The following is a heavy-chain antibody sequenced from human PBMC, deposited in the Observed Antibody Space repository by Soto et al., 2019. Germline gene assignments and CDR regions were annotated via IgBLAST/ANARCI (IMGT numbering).Heavy chain of an antibody. Sequence: PSETLSLTCAVCGDSITSIYHWSWIRQTPGKGLEWIGSIYYSGSTYYNASLKSRVTISVDTSKNQFSLKLSSVTAADTALYYCAREPSSSWYNYYYGMDVWRQGTTVTVSS. CDR1: GDSITSIYH. CDR3: AREPSSSWYNYYYGMDV. CDR2: IYYSGST. V-gene: IGHV4-39*01. J-gene: IGHJ6*02. D-gene: IGHD6-13*01.